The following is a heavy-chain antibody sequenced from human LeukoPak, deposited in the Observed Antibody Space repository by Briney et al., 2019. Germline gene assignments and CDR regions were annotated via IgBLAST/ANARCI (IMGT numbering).Heavy chain of an antibody. J-gene: IGHJ4*02. CDR3: ATWYYYDSSAYYLSY. V-gene: IGHV3-74*01. D-gene: IGHD3-22*01. CDR1: GFTFSSYW. CDR2: INSDGSST. Sequence: PGGSLRLSCAASGFTFSSYWMHWVRQAPGKGLVWVSRINSDGSSTSYADSVKGRFTISRDNAKNTLYLQMNSLRAVDTAVYYCATWYYYDSSAYYLSYWGQGTLVTVSS.